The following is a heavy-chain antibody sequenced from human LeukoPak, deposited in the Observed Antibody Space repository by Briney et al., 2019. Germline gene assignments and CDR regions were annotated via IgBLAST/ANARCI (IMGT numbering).Heavy chain of an antibody. CDR3: AKAYAYYYYGFDV. J-gene: IGHJ6*04. D-gene: IGHD3-16*01. V-gene: IGHV3-23*01. Sequence: GGSLRLSCAASGFTFSGYAMSWVRQAPGKSLEWVSSISGTGGSTYYANSVKGRSTISRDNSKNTLYLEMNSLRAEDTAVYYCAKAYAYYYYGFDVWGKGTTVTVSS. CDR1: GFTFSGYA. CDR2: ISGTGGST.